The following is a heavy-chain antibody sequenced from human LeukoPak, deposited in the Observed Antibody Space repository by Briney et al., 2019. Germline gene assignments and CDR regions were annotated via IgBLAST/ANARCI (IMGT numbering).Heavy chain of an antibody. CDR2: INPSGGST. Sequence: ASVKVSCKASGYTFTSYYMHWVRQAPGQGLEWMGIINPSGGSTSYAQKFQGRVTMTRDTSTSTVCMELSSLRSEDTAVYYCARALITFGGVIVPFDYWGQGTLVTVSS. V-gene: IGHV1-46*01. CDR1: GYTFTSYY. D-gene: IGHD3-16*02. CDR3: ARALITFGGVIVPFDY. J-gene: IGHJ4*02.